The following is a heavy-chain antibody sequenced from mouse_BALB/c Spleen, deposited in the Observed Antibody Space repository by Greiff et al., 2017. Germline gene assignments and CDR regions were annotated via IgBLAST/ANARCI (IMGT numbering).Heavy chain of an antibody. D-gene: IGHD1-1*01. CDR3: ARSDYGSSFHYFDY. Sequence: EVQLVESGPGLVKPSQSLSLTCTVTGYSITSDYAWNWIRQFPGNKLEWMGYISYSGSTSYNPSLKSRISITRDTSKNQFFLQLNSVTTEDTATYYCARSDYGSSFHYFDYWGQGTTLTVSS. CDR2: ISYSGST. J-gene: IGHJ2*01. CDR1: GYSITSDYA. V-gene: IGHV3-2*02.